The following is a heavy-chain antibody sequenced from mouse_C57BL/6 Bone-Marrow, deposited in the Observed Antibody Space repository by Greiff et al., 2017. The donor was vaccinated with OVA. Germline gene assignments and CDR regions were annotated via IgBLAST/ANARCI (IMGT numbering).Heavy chain of an antibody. D-gene: IGHD2-5*01. V-gene: IGHV1-7*01. Sequence: QVQPQQSGAELAKPGASVKLSCKASGYTFTSHWMHWVKQRPGQGLEWIGYIYPSSGYSKFNQKFKDQATLTSDKSSSTAYMQLSSLTYEDSAVYYCARNYYSNYVPHYYAMDYWGQGTSVTVSS. CDR3: ARNYYSNYVPHYYAMDY. J-gene: IGHJ4*01. CDR1: GYTFTSHW. CDR2: IYPSSGYS.